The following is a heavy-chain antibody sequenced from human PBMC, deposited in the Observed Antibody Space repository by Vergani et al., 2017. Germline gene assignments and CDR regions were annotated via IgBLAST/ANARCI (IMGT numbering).Heavy chain of an antibody. V-gene: IGHV1-8*01. Sequence: QVQLVQSGAEVKKPGASVKVSCKASGYTFTSYDINWVRQATGQGLEWMGWLNPNSGNTGYAQKFQGRVTMTRNTSISTAYMELSSLRSEDTAVYYCGRDRSEHYGSGSSYNYYYMDVWGKGTTVTVSS. CDR3: GRDRSEHYGSGSSYNYYYMDV. J-gene: IGHJ6*03. CDR1: GYTFTSYD. CDR2: LNPNSGNT. D-gene: IGHD3-10*01.